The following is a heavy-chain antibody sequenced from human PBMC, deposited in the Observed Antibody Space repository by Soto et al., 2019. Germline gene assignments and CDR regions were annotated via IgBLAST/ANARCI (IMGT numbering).Heavy chain of an antibody. Sequence: EVPLVESGGGLVQPGGSLRLSCAASGFTFSSYAMHWVRQAPGKGLEYVSAISSNGGSTYYANSVKGRFTISRDNSRNTRYLQMGSLRAEDMAVYSCASRDGDNFDYWGQGTLVTVSS. CDR1: GFTFSSYA. CDR3: ASRDGDNFDY. V-gene: IGHV3-64*01. CDR2: ISSNGGST. J-gene: IGHJ4*02.